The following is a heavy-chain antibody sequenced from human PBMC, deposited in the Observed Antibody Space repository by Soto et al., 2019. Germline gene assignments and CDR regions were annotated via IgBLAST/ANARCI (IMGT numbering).Heavy chain of an antibody. CDR2: INPNSGGT. Sequence: ASVKVSCTASGYTFTGYYMHWVRQAPGQGLEWMGWINPNSGGTNYAQKFQGRVTMTRDTSINTAYMELSSLRSEDTAVYYCATIFTSTVAGTRDGFDIWGQGTMVTVSS. CDR3: ATIFTSTVAGTRDGFDI. CDR1: GYTFTGYY. D-gene: IGHD6-19*01. J-gene: IGHJ3*02. V-gene: IGHV1-2*02.